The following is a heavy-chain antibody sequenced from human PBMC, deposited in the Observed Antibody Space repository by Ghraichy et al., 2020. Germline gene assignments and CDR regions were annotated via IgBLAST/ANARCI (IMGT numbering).Heavy chain of an antibody. D-gene: IGHD2-21*02. CDR2: IYYNGSS. CDR3: ARAMRTGDFERGWFDP. V-gene: IGHV4-39*01. Sequence: SQTISLTCTVSGGSISSSTYYWGWIRQPPGKGLECIGTIYYNGSSYYNPSLKSRVTISVDTSKNQFSLKLSSVTAADTAVFYCARAMRTGDFERGWFDPWGQGTLVTVSS. J-gene: IGHJ5*02. CDR1: GGSISSSTYY.